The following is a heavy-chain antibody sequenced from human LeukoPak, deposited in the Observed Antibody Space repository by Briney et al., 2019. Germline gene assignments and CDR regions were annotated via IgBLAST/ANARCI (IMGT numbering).Heavy chain of an antibody. CDR1: GFTFSHYW. D-gene: IGHD2-2*01. V-gene: IGHV3-74*01. CDR3: ARVGHCSSTACFIDY. CDR2: IESDGGRT. Sequence: GRSLRLSCAASGFTFSHYWMHWVRQAPGKGLVWVSRIESDGGRTDYADSLKGRFTISRDNAKNTLYLEMNSLRAEDTAVYYCARVGHCSSTACFIDYWGQGTLVTVA. J-gene: IGHJ4*02.